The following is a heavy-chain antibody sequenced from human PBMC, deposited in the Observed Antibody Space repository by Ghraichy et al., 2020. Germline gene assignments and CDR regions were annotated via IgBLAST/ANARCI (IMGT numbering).Heavy chain of an antibody. V-gene: IGHV4-59*01. CDR2: IYYSGST. J-gene: IGHJ3*02. CDR1: GGSISSYY. Sequence: SETLSLTCTVSGGSISSYYWSWIRQPPGKGLEWIGYIYYSGSTNYNPSLKSRVTISVDTSKNQFSLKLSSVTAADTAVYYCARGRGVLLDDAFDIWGQGTMVTVSS. CDR3: ARGRGVLLDDAFDI. D-gene: IGHD3-3*01.